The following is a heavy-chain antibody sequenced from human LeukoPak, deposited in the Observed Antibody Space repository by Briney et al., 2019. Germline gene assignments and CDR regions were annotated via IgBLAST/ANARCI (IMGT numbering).Heavy chain of an antibody. CDR1: GYTFTSYG. Sequence: ASVKVSRKASGYTFTSYGISWVRQAPGQGLEWMGWISAYNGNTNYAQKLQGRVTMTTDTSTSTAYMELRSLRSDDTAVYYCATFTMVRGVVFRSQELTNWGQGTLVTVSS. CDR3: ATFTMVRGVVFRSQELTN. D-gene: IGHD3-10*01. CDR2: ISAYNGNT. V-gene: IGHV1-18*04. J-gene: IGHJ4*02.